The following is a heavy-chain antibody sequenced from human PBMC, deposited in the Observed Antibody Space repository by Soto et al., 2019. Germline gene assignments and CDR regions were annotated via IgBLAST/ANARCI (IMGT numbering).Heavy chain of an antibody. CDR3: ARRRGNRPYYYYYGMDV. V-gene: IGHV4-39*01. J-gene: IGHJ6*02. CDR2: IYYSGST. D-gene: IGHD2-15*01. CDR1: GGSISSSSYY. Sequence: SETLSLTCTVSGGSISSSSYYWGWIRQPPGKGLEWIGSIYYSGSTYYNPSLKSRVTISVDTSKNQFSLKLSSVTAADTAVYYCARRRGNRPYYYYYGMDVWGQGTTVTV.